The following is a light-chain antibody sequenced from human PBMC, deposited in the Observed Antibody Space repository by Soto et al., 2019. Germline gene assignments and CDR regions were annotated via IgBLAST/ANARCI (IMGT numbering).Light chain of an antibody. CDR3: LQDHNYPLT. V-gene: IGKV1-6*01. CDR2: AAS. CDR1: QDIRSD. J-gene: IGKJ4*01. Sequence: AIQMTQFPSSLSASVCDRVTITCRASQDIRSDLGWYQQRPGKAPKLLIYAASSLESGVPSRFSGSGSGTDFTLTISSLQPEDFATYYCLQDHNYPLTFGGGTKVDIK.